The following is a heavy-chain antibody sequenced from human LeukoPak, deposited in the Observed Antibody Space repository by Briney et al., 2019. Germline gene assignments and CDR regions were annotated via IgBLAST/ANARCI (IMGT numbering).Heavy chain of an antibody. CDR2: VSATGYTT. Sequence: GGTLRLSCVASGFTFSSYGLSWVRQAPGKGLEWVSYVSATGYTTSYADSVKGRFTISRDNAKNTVFLQMNSLRAEDTAVYYCTRHVFGTVTDQNPLDYWGQGTLVTVSS. CDR3: TRHVFGTVTDQNPLDY. D-gene: IGHD4-17*01. CDR1: GFTFSSYG. J-gene: IGHJ4*02. V-gene: IGHV3-23*01.